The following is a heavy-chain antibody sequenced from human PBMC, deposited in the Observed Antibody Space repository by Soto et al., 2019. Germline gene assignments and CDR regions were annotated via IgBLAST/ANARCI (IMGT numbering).Heavy chain of an antibody. V-gene: IGHV4-59*01. J-gene: IGHJ4*02. CDR3: ARVDSSGSYFDS. CDR2: IYYTGGT. CDR1: GGSISSYY. D-gene: IGHD3-22*01. Sequence: QVQLQESGPGLVKPSETLSLTCTVSGGSISSYYWSWIRQPPGKGLEWIAYIYYTGGTNYNPSLKSRVTLSADTSKNQFSLKLSSVTAADTAMYYCARVDSSGSYFDSWGQGTLVTVSS.